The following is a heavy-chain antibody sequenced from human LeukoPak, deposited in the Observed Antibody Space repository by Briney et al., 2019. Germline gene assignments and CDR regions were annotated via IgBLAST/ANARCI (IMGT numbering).Heavy chain of an antibody. CDR2: IYSGDST. CDR1: GFTVNNNY. CDR3: AKNLYCGGGSCYPSALGMDV. J-gene: IGHJ6*02. Sequence: GGSLRLSCAASGFTVNNNYMNWVRQAPGKGLEWVSLIYSGDSTYYADSVKGRFIISRDNSKNTLYLQMNSLRAEDTAVYYCAKNLYCGGGSCYPSALGMDVWGQGTTVTVSS. V-gene: IGHV3-53*01. D-gene: IGHD2-15*01.